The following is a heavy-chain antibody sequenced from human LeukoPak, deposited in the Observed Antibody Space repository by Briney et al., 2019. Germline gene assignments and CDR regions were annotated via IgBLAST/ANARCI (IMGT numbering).Heavy chain of an antibody. CDR3: AGVREEPAARINYYYYYYMDV. CDR1: GGSISSHY. Sequence: PSETLSLTCTVSGGSISSHYWSWIRQPPGKGLEWIGYIYYSGSTNYNPSLKSRVTISVDTSKNQFSLKLSSVTAADTAVYYCAGVREEPAARINYYYYYYMDVWGKGTTVTVTS. V-gene: IGHV4-59*11. CDR2: IYYSGST. D-gene: IGHD2-15*01. J-gene: IGHJ6*03.